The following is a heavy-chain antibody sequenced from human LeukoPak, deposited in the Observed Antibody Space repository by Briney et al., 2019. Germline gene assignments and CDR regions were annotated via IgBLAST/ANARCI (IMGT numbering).Heavy chain of an antibody. Sequence: PGGSLRLSCAASGFTFSSYEMNWVRQAPGKGLEWVSYISSSGSTIYYADSVKGRFTISRDNAKNSLYLQMNSLRAEDTAVYYCARGRYYDSSGYSPWSLLGYWGQGTLVTVSS. V-gene: IGHV3-48*03. CDR3: ARGRYYDSSGYSPWSLLGY. CDR1: GFTFSSYE. J-gene: IGHJ4*02. D-gene: IGHD3-22*01. CDR2: ISSSGSTI.